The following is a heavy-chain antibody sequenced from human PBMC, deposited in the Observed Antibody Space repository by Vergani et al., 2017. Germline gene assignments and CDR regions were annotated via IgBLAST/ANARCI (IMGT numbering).Heavy chain of an antibody. CDR3: AKDVLLWFGELSVSPFDI. CDR1: GFTFSSYA. J-gene: IGHJ3*02. V-gene: IGHV3-23*04. Sequence: EVQLVESGGGLVPPGGSLRLSCAASGFTFSSYAMSWVRQAPGKGLEWVSAISGSGGSTYYADSVKGRFTISRDNSKNTLYLQMNRLRAEDTAVYYCAKDVLLWFGELSVSPFDIWGQGTMVTVSS. D-gene: IGHD3-10*01. CDR2: ISGSGGST.